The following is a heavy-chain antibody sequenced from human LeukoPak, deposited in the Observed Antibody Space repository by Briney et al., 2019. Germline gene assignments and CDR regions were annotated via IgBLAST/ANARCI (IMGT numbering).Heavy chain of an antibody. Sequence: SETLSLTCAVYGGSFSGYYWSWIRQPPGKGLEWIGEINHSGSTNYIPSLKSRVTISVDTSKNQFSLKLSSVTAADTAVYYCARERGDIVVVVAATPGAFDIWGQGTMVTVSS. J-gene: IGHJ3*02. D-gene: IGHD2-15*01. V-gene: IGHV4-34*01. CDR1: GGSFSGYY. CDR3: ARERGDIVVVVAATPGAFDI. CDR2: INHSGST.